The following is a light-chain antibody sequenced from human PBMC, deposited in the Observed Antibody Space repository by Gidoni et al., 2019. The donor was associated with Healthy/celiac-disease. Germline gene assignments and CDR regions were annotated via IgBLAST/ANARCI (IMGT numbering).Light chain of an antibody. CDR2: GAS. Sequence: EIVLTPSPGTLSLSPGERANLSCRASQSVSSSYLAWFQQKPGQAPRLLIYGASSRATGIPDRFSGSGSGTDFTLTISRLEPEDFAVYYCQQYGSSPWTFXQXTKVEIK. J-gene: IGKJ1*01. V-gene: IGKV3-20*01. CDR1: QSVSSSY. CDR3: QQYGSSPWT.